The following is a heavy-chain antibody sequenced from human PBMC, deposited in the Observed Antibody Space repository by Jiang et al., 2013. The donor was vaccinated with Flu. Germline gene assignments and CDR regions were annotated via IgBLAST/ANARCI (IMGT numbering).Heavy chain of an antibody. CDR3: AKGYGGNSEVTDYFDY. D-gene: IGHD4-23*01. CDR2: ISYDGSNK. J-gene: IGHJ4*02. Sequence: GVVQPGRSLRLSCAASGFTFSSYGMHWVRQAPGKGLEWVAVISYDGSNKYYADSVKGRFTISRDNSKSTLYLQMNSLRAEDTAVYYCAKGYGGNSEVTDYFDYWGQGALVTVSS. V-gene: IGHV3-30*18. CDR1: GFTFSSYG.